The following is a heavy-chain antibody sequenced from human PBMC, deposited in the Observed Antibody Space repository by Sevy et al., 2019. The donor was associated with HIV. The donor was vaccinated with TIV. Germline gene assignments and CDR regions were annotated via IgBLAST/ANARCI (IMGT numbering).Heavy chain of an antibody. D-gene: IGHD3-3*01. J-gene: IGHJ4*02. V-gene: IGHV1-18*01. Sequence: ASVKVSCKASGYTFTSYGISWERQAPGQGLEWMGWISAYNGNTNYAQKLQGRVTMTTDTSTSTAYMELRSLRSDDTAVYYCARSTYDFWSGSYFDYWGQGTLVTVSS. CDR1: GYTFTSYG. CDR3: ARSTYDFWSGSYFDY. CDR2: ISAYNGNT.